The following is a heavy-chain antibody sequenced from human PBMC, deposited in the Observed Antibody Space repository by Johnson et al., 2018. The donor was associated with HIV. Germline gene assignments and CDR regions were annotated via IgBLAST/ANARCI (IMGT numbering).Heavy chain of an antibody. Sequence: VQLVEFGGGLVQPGGSLRLSCAASGFTVSSNYMNWVRQAPGKGLEWVSIIYSGGSTYYADSVKGRFTISRDSSKNTVYLQMNNLRAEDTAVYNCARGVRGVIIDWGQGTMVAVSS. CDR1: GFTVSSNY. CDR3: ARGVRGVIID. J-gene: IGHJ3*01. V-gene: IGHV3-66*01. D-gene: IGHD3-10*01. CDR2: IYSGGST.